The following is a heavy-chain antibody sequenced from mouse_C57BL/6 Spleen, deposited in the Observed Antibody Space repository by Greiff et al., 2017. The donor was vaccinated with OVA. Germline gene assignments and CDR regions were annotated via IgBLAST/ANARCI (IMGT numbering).Heavy chain of an antibody. D-gene: IGHD1-1*01. Sequence: QVQLKQSGPELVKPGASVKLSCKASGYTFTSYDIHWVKQRPGQGLEWIGWIYPRDGSTKYNEKFKGKATLTVDTSSSTAYMELHSLTSVDSAVYLCATAYYYGSSSHWYSDVWGTGTTVTVSS. CDR2: IYPRDGST. V-gene: IGHV1-85*01. CDR3: ATAYYYGSSSHWYSDV. CDR1: GYTFTSYD. J-gene: IGHJ1*03.